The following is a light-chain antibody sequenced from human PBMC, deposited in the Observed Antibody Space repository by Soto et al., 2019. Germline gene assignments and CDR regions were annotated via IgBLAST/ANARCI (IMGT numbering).Light chain of an antibody. CDR2: DAS. CDR1: QSVSSY. J-gene: IGKJ5*01. CDR3: QQRSDWPST. Sequence: EIVFKQSPATLSLTPGERATLSCRASQSVSSYLAWYRQKPGQAPRLLIYDASNRATGIPARFSGSGSGTDFTLTISSLEPEDFAVYYCQQRSDWPSTFGQGTRLEIK. V-gene: IGKV3-11*01.